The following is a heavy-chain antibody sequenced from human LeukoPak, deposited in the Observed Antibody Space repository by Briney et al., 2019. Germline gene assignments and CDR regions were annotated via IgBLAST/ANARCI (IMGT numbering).Heavy chain of an antibody. V-gene: IGHV3-23*01. CDR2: ISSSGGST. D-gene: IGHD5-12*01. J-gene: IGHJ4*02. Sequence: SGGSLRLSCAASGFTASSNYMSWVRQAPGKGLEWVSAISSSGGSTYYADSVKGRFTISRDNSKNTLYLQMNSLSAEDTAVYYCAKESIVATAPFLDYWGQGTLVTVSS. CDR3: AKESIVATAPFLDY. CDR1: GFTASSNY.